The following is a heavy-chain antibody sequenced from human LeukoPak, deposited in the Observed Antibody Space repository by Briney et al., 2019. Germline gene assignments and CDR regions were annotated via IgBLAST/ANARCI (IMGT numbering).Heavy chain of an antibody. D-gene: IGHD6-6*01. J-gene: IGHJ4*02. Sequence: PGGSLRLSCAASGFTFSSYAMHWVRQAPGKGLEWVAVISYDGSNKYYADSVKGRFTISRDNSKSTLYLQMNSLRAEDTAVYYCARDGHPYSSSYYFDYWGQGTLVTVSS. CDR3: ARDGHPYSSSYYFDY. CDR2: ISYDGSNK. V-gene: IGHV3-30*04. CDR1: GFTFSSYA.